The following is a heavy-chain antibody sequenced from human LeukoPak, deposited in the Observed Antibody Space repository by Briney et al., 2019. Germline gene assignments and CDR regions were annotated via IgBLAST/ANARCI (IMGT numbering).Heavy chain of an antibody. J-gene: IGHJ4*02. Sequence: PGGSLRLSSAASGFTFSSNSMSWVRQAPGEGLAWVSAISGSGGSTFYADSVKGRFTISRDNSKNTLYLQINNLRAEDTAVYYCAKRLAQTKGFDYWGQGTLVTVSS. CDR3: AKRLAQTKGFDY. CDR2: ISGSGGST. V-gene: IGHV3-23*01. D-gene: IGHD2-21*01. CDR1: GFTFSSNS.